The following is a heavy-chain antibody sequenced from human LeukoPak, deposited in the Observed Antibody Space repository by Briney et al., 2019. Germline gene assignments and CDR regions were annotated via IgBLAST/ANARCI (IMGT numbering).Heavy chain of an antibody. CDR1: GGTFSSYA. CDR3: ARDTDDILTGTGDY. J-gene: IGHJ4*02. V-gene: IGHV1-69*06. CDR2: IIPIFGTA. Sequence: SVKVSCKASGGTFSSYAISWVRQAPGQGLEWMGGIIPIFGTANYAQRFQGRVTITADKSTSTAYMELSSLRSEDTAVYYCARDTDDILTGTGDYWGQGTLVTVSS. D-gene: IGHD3-9*01.